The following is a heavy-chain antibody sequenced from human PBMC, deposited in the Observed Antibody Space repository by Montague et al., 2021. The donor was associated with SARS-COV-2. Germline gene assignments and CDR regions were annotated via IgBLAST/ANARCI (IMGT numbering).Heavy chain of an antibody. J-gene: IGHJ5*02. Sequence: SETLSLTCTVSGYAIDSGSYYWGWIRQPPGKGLEWIGSIFYSGKTFYSPSLKSRVVISADTSKNQFSLKVNSVTAADTARYYCVRHTYVASAYVGSAFDPWGQGTLVTVSS. D-gene: IGHD3-10*02. CDR1: GYAIDSGSYY. CDR2: IFYSGKT. CDR3: VRHTYVASAYVGSAFDP. V-gene: IGHV4-39*01.